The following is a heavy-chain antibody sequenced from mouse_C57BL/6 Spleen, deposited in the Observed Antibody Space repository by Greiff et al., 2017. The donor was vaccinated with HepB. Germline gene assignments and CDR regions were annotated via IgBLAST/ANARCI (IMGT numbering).Heavy chain of an antibody. J-gene: IGHJ4*01. Sequence: QVTLKVSGPGILQPSQTLSLTCSFSGFSLSTFGMGLGWIRQPSGKGLEWLAHIWWDDDKYYNPALKSRLTISKDTSKNQVFLKIANVDTADTATYYCARTPSPYAMDYWGQGTSVTVSS. CDR2: IWWDDDK. CDR1: GFSLSTFGMG. V-gene: IGHV8-8*01. CDR3: ARTPSPYAMDY.